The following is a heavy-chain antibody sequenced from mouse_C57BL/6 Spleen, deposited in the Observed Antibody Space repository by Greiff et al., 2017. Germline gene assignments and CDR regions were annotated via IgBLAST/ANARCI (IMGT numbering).Heavy chain of an antibody. CDR1: GFTFSDYG. Sequence: EVKLMESGGGLVKPGGSLKLSCAASGFTFSDYGMHWVRQAPEKGLEWVAYISSGSSTIYYADKVQGRFTISRDNAKNTLYLQMTSLRSEDTAMYYCARKGSGLSYYAMDYWGQGTSVTVSS. J-gene: IGHJ4*01. V-gene: IGHV5-17*01. CDR3: ARKGSGLSYYAMDY. D-gene: IGHD3-2*02. CDR2: ISSGSSTI.